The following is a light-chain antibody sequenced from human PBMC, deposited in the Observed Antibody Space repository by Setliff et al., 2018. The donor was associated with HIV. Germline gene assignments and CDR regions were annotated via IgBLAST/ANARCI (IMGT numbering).Light chain of an antibody. CDR3: SSYRSGNIGV. J-gene: IGLJ1*01. V-gene: IGLV2-14*03. CDR2: DVR. CDR1: SSDVGGYNY. Sequence: QSVLTQPASVSGSPGQSITISCTGTSSDVGGYNYVSWYQHFPGRTPKLIIYDVRNQPPGVSSRFSGSKSGNTASLTISGLRAEDEADYYCSSYRSGNIGVFGGGTKGTVL.